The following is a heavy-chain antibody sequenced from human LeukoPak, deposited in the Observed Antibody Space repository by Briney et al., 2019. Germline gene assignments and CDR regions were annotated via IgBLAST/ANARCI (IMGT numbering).Heavy chain of an antibody. Sequence: SETLSLTCTVSGGSISSYYWSWTRQPPGKGLEWIGYIYYSGSTNYNPSLKSRVTISVDTSKNQFSLKLSSVTAADTAVYYCAREGMTTVSYWGQGTLVTVSS. D-gene: IGHD4-11*01. CDR2: IYYSGST. CDR3: AREGMTTVSY. CDR1: GGSISSYY. J-gene: IGHJ4*02. V-gene: IGHV4-59*01.